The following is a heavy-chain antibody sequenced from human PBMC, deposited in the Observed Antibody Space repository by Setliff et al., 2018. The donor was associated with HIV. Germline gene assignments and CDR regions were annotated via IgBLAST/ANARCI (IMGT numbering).Heavy chain of an antibody. Sequence: PSETLSLTCTVSGGSISSSGYYWGWIRQPPGKGLEWIGTVYYSGNTYYNPSLKSRVTILVDTSKIQFSLKLTSVTAADTAVYYCARDLAGGKGDYWGQGILVTVSS. J-gene: IGHJ4*02. CDR1: GGSISSSGYY. CDR3: ARDLAGGKGDY. CDR2: VYYSGNT. V-gene: IGHV4-39*07. D-gene: IGHD2-15*01.